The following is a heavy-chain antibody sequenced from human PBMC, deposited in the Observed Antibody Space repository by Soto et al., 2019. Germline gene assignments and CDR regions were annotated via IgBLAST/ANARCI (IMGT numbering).Heavy chain of an antibody. V-gene: IGHV1-2*04. J-gene: IGHJ4*02. Sequence: ASVKVSCKASGYTFTSYGISWVLQAPGQGLEWMGWISANSGGTNYAQKFQGWVTMTRDTSISTAYMELSRLRSDDTAVYYCARDYYGSGSQLAYYFDYWGQGTLVTVSS. CDR2: ISANSGGT. CDR1: GYTFTSYG. CDR3: ARDYYGSGSQLAYYFDY. D-gene: IGHD3-10*01.